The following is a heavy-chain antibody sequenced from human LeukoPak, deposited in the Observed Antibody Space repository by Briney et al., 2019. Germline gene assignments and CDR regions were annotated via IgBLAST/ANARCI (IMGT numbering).Heavy chain of an antibody. J-gene: IGHJ4*02. D-gene: IGHD3-16*02. CDR2: MNPNSGNT. Sequence: GASVKVSCKASGYTFTSYDINWVRQATGQGLEWMGWMNPNSGNTGYAQKFQGRVTITRNTSISTAYMELSSLRSEDAAVYYCARGSYDYVWGSYRFSYYFDYWGQGTLVTVSS. CDR1: GYTFTSYD. CDR3: ARGSYDYVWGSYRFSYYFDY. V-gene: IGHV1-8*03.